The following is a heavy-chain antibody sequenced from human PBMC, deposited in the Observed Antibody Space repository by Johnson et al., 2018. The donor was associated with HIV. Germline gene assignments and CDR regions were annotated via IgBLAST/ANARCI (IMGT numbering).Heavy chain of an antibody. CDR3: AKDRAEVVVVHDALDM. CDR1: GFTFSSYW. CDR2: IYSGGST. Sequence: VQLVESGGGLVQPGGSLRLSCAASGFTFSSYWMGWVRQAPGKGLEWVSIIYSGGSTFYADSVKGRFTISRDNARNSLFLQMNSLRAEDTAVYYCAKDRAEVVVVHDALDMWGQGTMVTVSS. D-gene: IGHD3-22*01. V-gene: IGHV3-66*01. J-gene: IGHJ3*02.